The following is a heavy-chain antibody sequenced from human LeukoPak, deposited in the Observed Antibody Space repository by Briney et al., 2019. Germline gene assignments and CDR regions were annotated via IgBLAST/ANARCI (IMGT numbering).Heavy chain of an antibody. CDR1: GDTLTELS. CDR3: ATVKAGYNIKPYYFDY. D-gene: IGHD5-24*01. V-gene: IGHV1-24*01. CDR2: FVPEDGET. Sequence: ASVKVSCKLSGDTLTELSMHWVRQSPGKGLEWMGGFVPEDGETIYAQKFQGRVTMTEDTSTDTAYMELSSLRSEDTAVYYCATVKAGYNIKPYYFDYWDQGTLVTVSS. J-gene: IGHJ4*02.